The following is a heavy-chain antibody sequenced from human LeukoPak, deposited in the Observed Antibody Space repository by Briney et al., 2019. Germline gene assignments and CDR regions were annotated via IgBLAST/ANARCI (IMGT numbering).Heavy chain of an antibody. Sequence: GASVKVSCKASGYTFTGYYMHWVRQAPGQGLEWMGWINPNSGGTNYAQKLQGRVTMTTDTSTSTACMELRSLRSDDTAVYYCAREGYCSSTSCYVYYYYGMDVWGQGTTVTVSS. V-gene: IGHV1-2*02. D-gene: IGHD2-2*01. CDR1: GYTFTGYY. CDR2: INPNSGGT. CDR3: AREGYCSSTSCYVYYYYGMDV. J-gene: IGHJ6*02.